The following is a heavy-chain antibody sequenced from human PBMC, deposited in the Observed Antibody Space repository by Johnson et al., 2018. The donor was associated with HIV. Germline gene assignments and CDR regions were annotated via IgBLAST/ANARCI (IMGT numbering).Heavy chain of an antibody. Sequence: VQLVESGGGVVRPGGSLRLSCAASGFTFSNYWMSWVRQAPGKGLEWVANIKQDGSEKYYVDSVKGRFTISRENAKNSVYLQMNSLRAEDTAVYYCARLRGSSAKGFDIWGQGTMVIVSS. CDR2: IKQDGSEK. D-gene: IGHD6-6*01. CDR3: ARLRGSSAKGFDI. J-gene: IGHJ3*02. CDR1: GFTFSNYW. V-gene: IGHV3-7*01.